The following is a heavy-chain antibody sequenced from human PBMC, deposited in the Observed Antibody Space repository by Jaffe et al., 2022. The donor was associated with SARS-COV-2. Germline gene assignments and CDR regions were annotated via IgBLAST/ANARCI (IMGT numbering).Heavy chain of an antibody. CDR3: ARDGWLQSLGGESADAFDI. J-gene: IGHJ3*02. CDR1: GGSISSGSYY. V-gene: IGHV4-61*01. Sequence: QVQLQESGPGLVKPSQTLSLTCTVSGGSISSGSYYWSWIRQPPGKGLEWIGYIYYSGSTNYNPSLKSRVTISVDTSKNQFSLKLSSVTAADTAVYYCARDGWLQSLGGESADAFDIWGQGTMVTVSS. CDR2: IYYSGST. D-gene: IGHD5-12*01.